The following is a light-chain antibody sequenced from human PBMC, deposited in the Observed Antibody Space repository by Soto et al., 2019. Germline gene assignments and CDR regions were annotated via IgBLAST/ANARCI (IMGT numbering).Light chain of an antibody. J-gene: IGKJ1*01. CDR2: GAS. CDR3: QQYGSSPRT. V-gene: IGKV3-20*01. CDR1: QRVSSIY. Sequence: EFVLTQSPGTLSLSPGERATLSCRASQRVSSIYLAWYQQRPGQAPRLLIYGASSRATGIPDRFSGSGSGTDFTLTISRLEPEDFAVYYCQQYGSSPRTFGQGTKVEIK.